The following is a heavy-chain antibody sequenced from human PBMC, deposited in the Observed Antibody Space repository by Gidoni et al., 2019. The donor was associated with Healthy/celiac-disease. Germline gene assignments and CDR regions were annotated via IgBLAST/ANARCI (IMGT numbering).Heavy chain of an antibody. D-gene: IGHD1-7*01. J-gene: IGHJ3*02. CDR3: ARDGNWNYAFDI. CDR1: GFTFSSYG. CDR2: IWYDGSNK. Sequence: QVQLVESGGGVVQPGRSLRLSCAASGFTFSSYGMHWVRQAPGKGLEWVAVIWYDGSNKYYADSVKGRFTISRDNSKNTLYLQMNSLRAEDTAVYYCARDGNWNYAFDIWGQGTMVTVSS. V-gene: IGHV3-33*01.